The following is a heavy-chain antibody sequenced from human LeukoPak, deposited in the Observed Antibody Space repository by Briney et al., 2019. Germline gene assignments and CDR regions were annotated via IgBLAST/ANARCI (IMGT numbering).Heavy chain of an antibody. D-gene: IGHD3-9*01. CDR1: GYTFTSYG. CDR3: ARVPTPLLRYFDWSATPLDY. V-gene: IGHV1-18*01. J-gene: IGHJ4*02. Sequence: ASVKVSCKASGYTFTSYGISWVRQAPGQGLEWMGWISAHNGNTNYAQKLRGRVTITTDTSTSTAYMELRSLRSDDTAVYYCARVPTPLLRYFDWSATPLDYWGQGTLVTVSS. CDR2: ISAHNGNT.